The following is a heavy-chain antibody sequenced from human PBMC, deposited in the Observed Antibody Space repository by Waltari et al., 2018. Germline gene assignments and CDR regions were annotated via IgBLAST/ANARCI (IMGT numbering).Heavy chain of an antibody. J-gene: IGHJ4*02. V-gene: IGHV4-38-2*02. CDR2: IYHSGST. D-gene: IGHD6-19*01. CDR3: ARDHDSSGTDY. Sequence: QVQLQESGPGLVKPSETLSLTCTVSGYSISSGYYWGWIRQPPGKGLEWIGSIYHSGSTYDNPSLKSRVTISVDTSKNQFSLKLSSVTAADTAVYYCARDHDSSGTDYWGQGTLVTVSS. CDR1: GYSISSGYY.